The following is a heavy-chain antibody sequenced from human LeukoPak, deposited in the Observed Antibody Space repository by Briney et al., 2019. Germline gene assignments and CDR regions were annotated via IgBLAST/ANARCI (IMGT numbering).Heavy chain of an antibody. V-gene: IGHV3-66*02. D-gene: IGHD1-7*01. J-gene: IGHJ6*02. CDR1: GFTVSSNY. Sequence: GGSLRLSCAASGFTVSSNYMSWVRQPPGKGLEWVSVIYSGGSTYYADSVKGRFTISRDNSKNTLYLQMNSLRAEDTAVYYCARDPTTKYGMDVWGQGTTVTVSS. CDR2: IYSGGST. CDR3: ARDPTTKYGMDV.